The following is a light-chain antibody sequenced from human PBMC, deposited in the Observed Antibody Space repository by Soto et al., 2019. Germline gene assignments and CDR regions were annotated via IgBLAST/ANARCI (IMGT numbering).Light chain of an antibody. CDR1: SSNIGAGYD. CDR2: GNS. J-gene: IGLJ2*01. V-gene: IGLV1-40*01. CDR3: QSYDSSLSGVV. Sequence: QSVLTQPPSVSGAPGQRVTISCTGSSSNIGAGYDVHWYQQLPGTAPKLLIYGNSNRPSGVPDRFSGSKSGTSASLAIPWVQAEDEADYYCQSYDSSLSGVVFGGGTKLTVL.